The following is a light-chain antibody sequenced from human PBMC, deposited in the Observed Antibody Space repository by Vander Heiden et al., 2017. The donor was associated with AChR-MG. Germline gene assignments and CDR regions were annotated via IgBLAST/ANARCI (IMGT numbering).Light chain of an antibody. Sequence: QSALTQPPSVSGSPGQSVTIPCTGTSSDVGGYNYVSWYQQNPGKAPKLIIYDVSKRPSGVPGRFSGSKSGNTASLTISGLQAEDEADYYCCSYAGSYPWVFGGGTKLTVL. V-gene: IGLV2-11*01. CDR3: CSYAGSYPWV. CDR1: SSDVGGYNY. J-gene: IGLJ3*02. CDR2: DVS.